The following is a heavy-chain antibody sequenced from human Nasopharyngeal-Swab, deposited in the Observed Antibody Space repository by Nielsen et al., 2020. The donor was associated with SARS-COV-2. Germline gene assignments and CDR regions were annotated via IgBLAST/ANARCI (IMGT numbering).Heavy chain of an antibody. V-gene: IGHV3-64D*08. CDR1: GFTFSSYA. CDR3: VKGPDYDFWSGYYTGIIGY. Sequence: GESLKISCSASGFTFSSYAMHWVRQAPGKGLEYVSAISSNGGSTYYADSVKGRFTISRDNSKTILYLQMSSLSAEDTAVYYCVKGPDYDFWSGYYTGIIGYWGQGTLVTVSS. CDR2: ISSNGGST. D-gene: IGHD3-3*01. J-gene: IGHJ4*02.